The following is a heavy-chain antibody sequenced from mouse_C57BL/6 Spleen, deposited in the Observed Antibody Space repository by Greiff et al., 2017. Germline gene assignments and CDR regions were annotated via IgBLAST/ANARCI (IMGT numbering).Heavy chain of an antibody. CDR2: IYPGDGDT. CDR1: GYAFSSSW. D-gene: IGHD4-1*02. V-gene: IGHV1-82*01. CDR3: ASSTGTQWYFDY. J-gene: IGHJ2*01. Sequence: QVQLQQSGPELVKPGASVKISCKASGYAFSSSWMNWVKQRPGKGLEWIGRIYPGDGDTNYNGKFKGKATLTADKSSSTAYMQLSSLTSEDSAVYFGASSTGTQWYFDYWGQGTTLTVSS.